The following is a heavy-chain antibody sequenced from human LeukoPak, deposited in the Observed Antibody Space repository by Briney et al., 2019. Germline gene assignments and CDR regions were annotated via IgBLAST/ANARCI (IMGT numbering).Heavy chain of an antibody. CDR2: MTTSGNTI. V-gene: IGHV3-48*02. CDR1: GITFSGYS. CDR3: ARVGGATAVTMYFEY. J-gene: IGHJ4*02. D-gene: IGHD1-26*01. Sequence: GGSLRLSCVVSGITFSGYSMIWVRQAPGKGLEWLSFMTTSGNTIFYAESVKDRFTISRDNAKKSLYLQMNSLRDEDTAVYYCARVGGATAVTMYFEYWGQGTLVTVSS.